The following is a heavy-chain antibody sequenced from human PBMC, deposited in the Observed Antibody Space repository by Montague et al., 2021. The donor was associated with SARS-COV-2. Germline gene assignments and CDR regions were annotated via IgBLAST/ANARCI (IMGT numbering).Heavy chain of an antibody. D-gene: IGHD3-16*01. CDR2: IYYKSRRFD. J-gene: IGHJ3*02. CDR1: GDSVAGHRVS. Sequence: CAISGDSVAGHRVSSYGITQSPPVGREWPGRIYYKSRRFDHYELXXKFLISITADTSKNQFSLPLDSVTPEDTAVYYCARGYGLGPYTGYAFDIWGQGTLVTGSS. V-gene: IGHV6-1*01. CDR3: ARGYGLGPYTGYAFDI.